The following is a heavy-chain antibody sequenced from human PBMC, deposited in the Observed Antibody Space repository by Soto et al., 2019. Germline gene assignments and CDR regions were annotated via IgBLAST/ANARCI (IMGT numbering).Heavy chain of an antibody. Sequence: QVQLVQSGAEEKKPGASVKVSCKASGYTFTSYAMHWVRQAPGQRREWMGWINAGNGNTKYSQKFQGRVTITRDTSASTAYMELSSLRSEDTAVYYCARSLNYYGSGGDYWGQGTLVTVSS. V-gene: IGHV1-3*05. J-gene: IGHJ4*02. CDR3: ARSLNYYGSGGDY. CDR1: GYTFTSYA. D-gene: IGHD3-10*01. CDR2: INAGNGNT.